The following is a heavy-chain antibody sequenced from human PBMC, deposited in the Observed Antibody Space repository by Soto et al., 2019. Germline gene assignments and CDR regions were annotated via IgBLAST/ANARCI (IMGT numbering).Heavy chain of an antibody. J-gene: IGHJ4*02. D-gene: IGHD6-19*01. V-gene: IGHV3-7*01. CDR2: IKQDGSEK. CDR1: VFTFSSYW. Sequence: PWGSLRLSGAASVFTFSSYWMSWVRQAPGKGLEWVANIKQDGSEKYYVDSVKGRFTISRDNAKNSLYLQMNSLRAEDTAVYYCARGGSGWPNDYWGQGTLVTVSS. CDR3: ARGGSGWPNDY.